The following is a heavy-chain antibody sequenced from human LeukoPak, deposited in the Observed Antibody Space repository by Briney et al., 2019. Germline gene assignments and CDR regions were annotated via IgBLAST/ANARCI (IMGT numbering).Heavy chain of an antibody. CDR3: ARPTVDAVH. CDR1: GFTFSSYA. CDR2: ISSSSSYI. J-gene: IGHJ4*02. D-gene: IGHD4-11*01. Sequence: PGGSLRLSCAASGFTFSSYAMSWVRQAPGKGLEWVSSISSSSSYIYYADSVKGRFTISRDNAKNSLYLQMNSLRAEDTAVYYCARPTVDAVHWGQGTLVTVSS. V-gene: IGHV3-21*01.